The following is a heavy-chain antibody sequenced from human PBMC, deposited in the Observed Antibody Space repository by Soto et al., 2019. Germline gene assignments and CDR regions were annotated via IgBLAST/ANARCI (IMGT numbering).Heavy chain of an antibody. J-gene: IGHJ4*02. CDR2: SFYRSRWYS. D-gene: IGHD4-4*01. V-gene: IGHV6-1*01. Sequence: PSQTLSLTCAISGHSVSINGAAWNWSRQSPSRGLEWLGRSFYRSRWYSVYAPSVKSRITVNPDTCQNQFSLQQDPVTPEATAIYYCARDPPGFHSAFDFWGQGTLVTVSS. CDR1: GHSVSINGAA. CDR3: ARDPPGFHSAFDF.